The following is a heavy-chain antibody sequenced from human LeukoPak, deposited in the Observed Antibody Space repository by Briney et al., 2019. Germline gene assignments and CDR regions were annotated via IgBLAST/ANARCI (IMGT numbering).Heavy chain of an antibody. V-gene: IGHV3-33*01. CDR3: ARGIDDYVWGSYRSPNYYFDY. D-gene: IGHD3-16*02. J-gene: IGHJ4*02. CDR2: IWYDGSNK. CDR1: GFTFSSYG. Sequence: GGSLRLSCAASGFTFSSYGMHWVRQAPGKGLEWVAVIWYDGSNKYYADSVKGRLTISRDNSKNTLYLQMNSLRAEDTAVYYCARGIDDYVWGSYRSPNYYFDYWGQGTLVTVSS.